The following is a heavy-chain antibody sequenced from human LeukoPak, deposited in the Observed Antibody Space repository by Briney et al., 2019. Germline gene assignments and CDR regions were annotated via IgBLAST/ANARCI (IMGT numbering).Heavy chain of an antibody. Sequence: ASVKVSCKVSGYTLTELPMHWVRQAPGKGLEWMGGFDPEDGETIYAQKFQGRVTMTEDTSTDTAYMELSSLRSEDTAVYYCATNRRIRFLEWLLSLDYWGQGTLVTVSS. CDR2: FDPEDGET. D-gene: IGHD3-3*01. CDR1: GYTLTELP. V-gene: IGHV1-24*01. CDR3: ATNRRIRFLEWLLSLDY. J-gene: IGHJ4*02.